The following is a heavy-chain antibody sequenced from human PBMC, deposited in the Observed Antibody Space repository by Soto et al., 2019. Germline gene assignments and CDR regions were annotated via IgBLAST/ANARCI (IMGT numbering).Heavy chain of an antibody. CDR1: GGSISSYY. Sequence: SETLSLTCTVSGGSISSYYWSWIRQPPGKGLEWIGYIYYSGSTNYNPSLKSRVTISVDTSKNQFSLKLSSVTAADTAVYYCARDGAVYCSGGSCYSGWFDPWGQGTLVTVSS. CDR2: IYYSGST. CDR3: ARDGAVYCSGGSCYSGWFDP. D-gene: IGHD2-15*01. V-gene: IGHV4-59*01. J-gene: IGHJ5*02.